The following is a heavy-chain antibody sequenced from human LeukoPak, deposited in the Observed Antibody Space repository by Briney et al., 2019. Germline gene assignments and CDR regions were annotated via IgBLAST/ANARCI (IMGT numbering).Heavy chain of an antibody. CDR1: GDSISSLF. V-gene: IGHV4-4*07. D-gene: IGHD6-19*01. J-gene: IGHJ4*02. CDR3: ARVSTGWYHYFDS. CDR2: IYGSRST. Sequence: SETLSLTCTVSGDSISSLFLSWIRQPAGKGLEWIGRIYGSRSTTYNPSLKSRVTMSVDTSKNQFSLKLTSVTAADTAVYYCARVSTGWYHYFDSWGQGTLVTVSS.